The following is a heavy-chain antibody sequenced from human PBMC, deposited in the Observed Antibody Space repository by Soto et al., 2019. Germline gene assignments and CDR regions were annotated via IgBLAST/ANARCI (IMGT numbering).Heavy chain of an antibody. CDR2: IIPIFGTA. D-gene: IGHD6-19*01. Sequence: SVKVSCKASRVALSQFIVTLVRQAPGLGLEWVGGIIPIFGTANYAQKFQGRVTITADESTSTSYMEVNKLRSEDTAVYYCAKVRYSSPMGYYYGMDVWGQGTTVTVSS. V-gene: IGHV1-69*13. CDR3: AKVRYSSPMGYYYGMDV. CDR1: RVALSQFI. J-gene: IGHJ6*02.